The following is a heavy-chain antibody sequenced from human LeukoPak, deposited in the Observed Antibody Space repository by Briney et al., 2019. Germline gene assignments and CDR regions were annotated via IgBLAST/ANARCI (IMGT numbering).Heavy chain of an antibody. CDR2: IVVGSGNT. CDR3: AADRMTTVTYWYFDL. D-gene: IGHD4-17*01. Sequence: ASVNVSCKASGFTFTISAVQWVRHARGQRLGWIGWIVVGSGNTNYAQKFQERVTITRDMSTSTAYMELSSLRSEDTAVYYCAADRMTTVTYWYFDLWGRGTLVTVSS. CDR1: GFTFTISA. J-gene: IGHJ2*01. V-gene: IGHV1-58*01.